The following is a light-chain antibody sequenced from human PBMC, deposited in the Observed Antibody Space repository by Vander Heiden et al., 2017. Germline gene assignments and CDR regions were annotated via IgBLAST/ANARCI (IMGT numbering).Light chain of an antibody. J-gene: IGKJ4*01. CDR3: QQSYSTPPV. V-gene: IGKV1-39*01. CDR1: QSISSY. CDR2: AAS. Sequence: DIQMTQSPSSLSASVGDRVTIPCRASQSISSYLNWYQQKPGKAPKLLIYAASSLQSGVPSRFSGSGSGTDFTLTISSLQPEDFATYYCQQSYSTPPVFGGGTKVEIK.